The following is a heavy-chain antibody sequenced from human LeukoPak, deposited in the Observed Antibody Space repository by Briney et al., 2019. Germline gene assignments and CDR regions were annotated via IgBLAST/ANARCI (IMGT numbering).Heavy chain of an antibody. CDR1: GGSISSGGYY. CDR2: IYHSGST. V-gene: IGHV4-30-2*01. D-gene: IGHD4-17*01. J-gene: IGHJ4*02. Sequence: PSETLSLTCTVSGGSISSGGYYWSWIRQPPGKGLEWIGYIYHSGSTYYNPSLKSRVTISVDRSKNQFSLKLSSVTAADTAVYYCARTTVTTFKFDYWGQGTLVTVSS. CDR3: ARTTVTTFKFDY.